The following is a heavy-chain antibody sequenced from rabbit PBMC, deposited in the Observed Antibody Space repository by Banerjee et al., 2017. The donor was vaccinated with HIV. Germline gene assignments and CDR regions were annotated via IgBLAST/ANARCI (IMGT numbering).Heavy chain of an antibody. V-gene: IGHV1S45*01. CDR2: IYTSSGSA. Sequence: QEQLVESRGGLVQPGGSLKLSCKASGFTLSSYYMNWVRQAPGKGLEWIACIYTSSGSAYYASWAKGRFTISKTSSTTVTLQMTSLTAADTATYFCARDLDGVIGWNFGWWGPGTLVTVS. CDR3: ARDLDGVIGWNFGW. J-gene: IGHJ4*01. CDR1: GFTLSSYYM. D-gene: IGHD1-1*01.